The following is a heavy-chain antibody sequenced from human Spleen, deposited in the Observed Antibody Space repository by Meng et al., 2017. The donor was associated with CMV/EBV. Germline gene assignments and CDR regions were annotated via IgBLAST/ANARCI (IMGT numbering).Heavy chain of an antibody. Sequence: GESLKISCAASGFTFSDHYMDWVRQAPGKGLEWVGRTTNKANSYTTEYAASVKGRFTISRDDSKNSLYLQMNSLKTEDTAVYYCARGQPTYYYYGLDVWGQGTTVTVSS. D-gene: IGHD1-26*01. CDR1: GFTFSDHY. V-gene: IGHV3-72*01. CDR3: ARGQPTYYYYGLDV. CDR2: TTNKANSYTT. J-gene: IGHJ6*02.